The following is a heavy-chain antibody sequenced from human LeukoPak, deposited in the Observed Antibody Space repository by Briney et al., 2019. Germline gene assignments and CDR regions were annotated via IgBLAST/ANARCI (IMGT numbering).Heavy chain of an antibody. CDR2: IASDGSST. Sequence: GTLSLTCAVSGGSISSSNWWSWVRQPPGKGLVWVSRIASDGSSTTYADSVKGRFSISRDNAKNTLYLQMNSLRVEDTAVYYCARGRPHGNDYWGQGTLVTVSS. CDR1: GGSISSSNW. J-gene: IGHJ4*02. D-gene: IGHD4-23*01. CDR3: ARGRPHGNDY. V-gene: IGHV3-74*01.